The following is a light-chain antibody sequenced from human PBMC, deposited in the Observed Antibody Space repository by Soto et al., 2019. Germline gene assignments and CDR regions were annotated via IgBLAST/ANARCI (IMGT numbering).Light chain of an antibody. CDR3: QQYDSAPT. J-gene: IGKJ1*01. Sequence: EIVLTQSPGTLSLSPGERATLSCRASQSVSGGYLAWYQHKSGQAPRLLISGASSRATGIPDRFSGSGSGAVSTLIISRVEPEDSAVYYCQQYDSAPTFGQGTKVDIK. CDR2: GAS. CDR1: QSVSGGY. V-gene: IGKV3-20*01.